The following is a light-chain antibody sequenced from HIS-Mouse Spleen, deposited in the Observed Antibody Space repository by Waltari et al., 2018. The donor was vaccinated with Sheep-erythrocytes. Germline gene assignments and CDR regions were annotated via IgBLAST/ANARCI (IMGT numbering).Light chain of an antibody. CDR1: QSVSSY. CDR3: QQRSNWPPT. J-gene: IGKJ1*01. Sequence: EIVLTQSPATLSLSPGERATLSCRASQSVSSYLAWYQQKPGQAPRLLISDASNRATGIPARFSGSGSGTDFTLTISSLEPEDFEVYYCQQRSNWPPTFGQGTKVEIK. CDR2: DAS. V-gene: IGKV3-11*01.